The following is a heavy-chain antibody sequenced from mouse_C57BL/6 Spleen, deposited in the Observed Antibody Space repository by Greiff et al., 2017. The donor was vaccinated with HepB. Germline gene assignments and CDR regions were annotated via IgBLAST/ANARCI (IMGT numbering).Heavy chain of an antibody. J-gene: IGHJ4*01. Sequence: EVHLVESGGGLVKPGGSLKLSCAASGFTFSSYAMSWVRQTPEKRLEWVATISDGGSYTYYPDNVKGRFTISRDNAKNNLYLQMSHLKSEDTAMYYCASSMYDYEGYYAMDYWGQGTSVTVSS. CDR2: ISDGGSYT. CDR1: GFTFSSYA. V-gene: IGHV5-4*01. CDR3: ASSMYDYEGYYAMDY. D-gene: IGHD2-4*01.